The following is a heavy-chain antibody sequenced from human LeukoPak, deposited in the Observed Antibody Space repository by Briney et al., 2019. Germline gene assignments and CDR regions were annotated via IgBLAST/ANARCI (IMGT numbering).Heavy chain of an antibody. CDR3: ARGCSSTSCGYNYYYYMDV. Sequence: PSETLSLTSAVSGYSISSGYYWGWIRQPPGKGLEWIGSIYHSGSTYYNPSLKSRVTISVDTSKNQFSLKLSSVTAADTAVYYCARGCSSTSCGYNYYYYMDVWGKETTVTVCS. J-gene: IGHJ6*03. CDR1: GYSISSGYY. D-gene: IGHD2-2*01. CDR2: IYHSGST. V-gene: IGHV4-38-2*01.